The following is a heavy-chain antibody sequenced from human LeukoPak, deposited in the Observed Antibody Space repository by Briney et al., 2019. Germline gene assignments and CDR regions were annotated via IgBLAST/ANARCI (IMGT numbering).Heavy chain of an antibody. CDR1: GFTFDDYG. CDR3: AMIKEG. V-gene: IGHV3-30*02. J-gene: IGHJ4*02. D-gene: IGHD3-22*01. CDR2: IRYDGSNK. Sequence: GGSLRLSCAASGFTFDDYGMSWVRQAPGKGLEWVAFIRYDGSNKYYADSVKGRFTISRDNAKNTLYLQMNSLRAEDTAVYYCAMIKEGWGQGTLVTVSS.